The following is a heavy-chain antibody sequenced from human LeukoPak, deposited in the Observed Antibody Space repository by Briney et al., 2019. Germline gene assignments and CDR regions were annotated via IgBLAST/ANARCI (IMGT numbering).Heavy chain of an antibody. D-gene: IGHD3-3*01. Sequence: ASVKVSCKASGYTFTSYGISWVRQAPGQGLEWMGWISAYNGNTNYAEKLQGRVTMTTDTSTSTAYKELRSLRSDDTAVYYCARDSPVDYDFWSGYPNLYYGMDVWGQGTTVTVSS. CDR2: ISAYNGNT. CDR1: GYTFTSYG. J-gene: IGHJ6*02. V-gene: IGHV1-18*01. CDR3: ARDSPVDYDFWSGYPNLYYGMDV.